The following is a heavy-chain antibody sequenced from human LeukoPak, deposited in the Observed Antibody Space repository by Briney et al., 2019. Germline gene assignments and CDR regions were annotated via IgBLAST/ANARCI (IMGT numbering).Heavy chain of an antibody. CDR3: ARDGQDIVVVVAATYYYYYMDV. V-gene: IGHV3-48*01. Sequence: GGSLRLSCAASGFTFSSYSMNWVRQAPGKGLEWVSSISSSSSIIYYADSVKGRFTISRDNAKNSLYLQMNSLRAEDTAVYYCARDGQDIVVVVAATYYYYYMDVWGKGTTVTVSS. D-gene: IGHD2-15*01. CDR2: ISSSSSII. CDR1: GFTFSSYS. J-gene: IGHJ6*03.